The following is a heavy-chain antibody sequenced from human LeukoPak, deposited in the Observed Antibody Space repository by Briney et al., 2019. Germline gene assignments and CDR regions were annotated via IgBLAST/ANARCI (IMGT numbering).Heavy chain of an antibody. J-gene: IGHJ4*02. CDR2: ISWNSGSI. V-gene: IGHV3-9*01. CDR3: AKDNRENLDGDYDY. CDR1: GFTFDDYA. Sequence: GGSLRLSCAASGFTFDDYAMHWVRQAPGKGLEWVSGISWNSGSIGYADSVKGRFTISRDNAKNSLYLQMNSLRAEDTALYYCAKDNRENLDGDYDYWGQGTLVTVSS. D-gene: IGHD4-17*01.